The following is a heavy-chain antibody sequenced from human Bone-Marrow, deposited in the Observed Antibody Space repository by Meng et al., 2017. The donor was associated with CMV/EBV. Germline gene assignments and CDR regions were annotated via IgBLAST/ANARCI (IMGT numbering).Heavy chain of an antibody. CDR3: ARHPAYCGGDGSPDAFDI. V-gene: IGHV4-39*07. J-gene: IGHJ3*02. D-gene: IGHD2-21*01. CDR2: IYYSGST. Sequence: SEPLSIPFTLSYGSTGSSSYYWGWIRQPPGKGLEWIGSIYYSGSTYYYPSLKSRVTISVDTSKNHFSLKLSSVTAADTAVYYCARHPAYCGGDGSPDAFDIWGQGTMVTVSS. CDR1: YGSTGSSSYY.